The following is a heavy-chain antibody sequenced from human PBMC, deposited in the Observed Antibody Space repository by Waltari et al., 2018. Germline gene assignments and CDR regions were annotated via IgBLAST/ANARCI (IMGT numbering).Heavy chain of an antibody. CDR3: AEGYEAAGKNAFDI. D-gene: IGHD6-13*01. CDR1: GGSISSSSYY. CDR2: IYYSGGT. Sequence: QLQLQESGPGLVKPSETLSLTCTVSGGSISSSSYYWGWIRQPPGKGLEWIGSIYYSGGTYYNPSLKSRVTISVDTSKNQFSLKLSSVTAADTAVYYCAEGYEAAGKNAFDIWGQGTMVTVSS. V-gene: IGHV4-39*01. J-gene: IGHJ3*02.